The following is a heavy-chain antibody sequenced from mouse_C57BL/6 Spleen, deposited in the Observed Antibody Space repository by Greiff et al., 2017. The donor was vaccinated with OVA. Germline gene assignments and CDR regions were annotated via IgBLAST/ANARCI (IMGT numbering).Heavy chain of an antibody. CDR2: IDPENGDT. CDR1: GFNIKDDY. CDR3: TTPPSTVVAKGYFDV. Sequence: VQLKQSGAELVRPGASVKLSCTASGFNIKDDYMHWVKQRPEQGLEWIGWIDPENGDTEYASKFQGKATITADTSSNTAYLQLSSLTSEDTAVYYCTTPPSTVVAKGYFDVWGTGTTVTVSS. J-gene: IGHJ1*03. V-gene: IGHV14-4*01. D-gene: IGHD1-1*01.